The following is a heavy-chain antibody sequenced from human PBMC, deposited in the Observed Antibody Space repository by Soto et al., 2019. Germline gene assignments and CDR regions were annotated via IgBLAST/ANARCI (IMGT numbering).Heavy chain of an antibody. J-gene: IGHJ6*02. CDR1: GYTFTSYG. CDR3: ARDSMVRDNYYYYGMDV. CDR2: ISAYNGNT. D-gene: IGHD3-10*01. V-gene: IGHV1-18*01. Sequence: ASVKVSCKASGYTFTSYGISWVRQAPGQGLEWMGWISAYNGNTNYAQKLQGRVTMTTDTSTSTAYMELRSLRSGDTAVYYCARDSMVRDNYYYYGMDVWGQGTTVTVSS.